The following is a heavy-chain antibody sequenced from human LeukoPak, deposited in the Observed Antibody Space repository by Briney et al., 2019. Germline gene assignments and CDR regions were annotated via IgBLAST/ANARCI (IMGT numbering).Heavy chain of an antibody. Sequence: GGSLRLYCTASGFNFGSYDINWIRQAPGKGLEWISYIRSTGRYRYYSDSVTGRFSISRDNAKNLVYLQMNGLRDDDTAVYYCARDLSDVTLDYWGQGTLVTVSS. CDR1: GFNFGSYD. CDR2: IRSTGRYR. V-gene: IGHV3-48*02. CDR3: ARDLSDVTLDY. J-gene: IGHJ4*02. D-gene: IGHD2-21*02.